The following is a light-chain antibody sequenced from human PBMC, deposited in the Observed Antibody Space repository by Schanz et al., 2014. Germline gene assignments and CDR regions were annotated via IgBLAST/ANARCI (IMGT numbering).Light chain of an antibody. CDR3: QQYNNWPRT. J-gene: IGKJ2*01. CDR1: QSVSSN. V-gene: IGKV3-15*01. Sequence: EIVMTHSPATLSVSPGERATLSCWASQSVSSNLAWYQQKPGQAPRLLIYGASTRATGIPARFSGSGSGTLFTLTISSLLSVPFSLSYCQQYNNWPRTFGQGTKLEIK. CDR2: GAS.